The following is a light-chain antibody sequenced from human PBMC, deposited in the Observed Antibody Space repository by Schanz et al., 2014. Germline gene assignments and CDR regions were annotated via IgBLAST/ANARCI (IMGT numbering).Light chain of an antibody. J-gene: IGLJ3*02. CDR3: SSYTSSSPWV. CDR1: SSDVGGYNY. Sequence: QSALTQPPSASGSPGQSVTISCTGTSSDVGGYNYVSWYQQHPGKAPTLMIYEVTKRPSGVPDRFSGSKSGNTASLTISGLQAEDEADYYCSSYTSSSPWVFGGGTKLTVL. CDR2: EVT. V-gene: IGLV2-8*01.